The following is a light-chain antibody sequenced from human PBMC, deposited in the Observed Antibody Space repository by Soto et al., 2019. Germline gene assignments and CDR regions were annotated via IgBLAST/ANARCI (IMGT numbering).Light chain of an antibody. CDR1: QSVSVH. V-gene: IGKV3-11*01. CDR2: DAS. CDR3: VQRTTWPWT. Sequence: EIVLTQSPGTLSLSPGERATLSCRASQSVSVHLAWYQQKPGQAPRLLIYDASNRATGIPARFSGSGSGTDFTLTISSLEPEDFAVYHCVQRTTWPWTCGQGSKLEI. J-gene: IGKJ1*01.